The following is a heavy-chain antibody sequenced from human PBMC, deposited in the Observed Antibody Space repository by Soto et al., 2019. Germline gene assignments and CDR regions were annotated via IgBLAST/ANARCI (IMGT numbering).Heavy chain of an antibody. J-gene: IGHJ5*02. V-gene: IGHV4-4*02. CDR3: ATHPITTIVVAMT. D-gene: IGHD3-22*01. Sequence: QVQLQESGPGLVKPSGTLSLTCAVSGGSISSTNWWSWVRQPPGKGLEWIGEIHHSGNTNYNPSLKSRVTISVDKSKNLFSLKLDSVTAADTAVYYCATHPITTIVVAMTWGQGTLVTVSS. CDR2: IHHSGNT. CDR1: GGSISSTNW.